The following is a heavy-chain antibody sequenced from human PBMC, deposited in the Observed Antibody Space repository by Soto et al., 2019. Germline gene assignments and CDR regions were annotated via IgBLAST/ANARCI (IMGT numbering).Heavy chain of an antibody. CDR1: GFTFSSYA. J-gene: IGHJ4*02. D-gene: IGHD6-19*01. V-gene: IGHV3-23*01. CDR3: AKPGYSSGWYYFDY. CDR2: ISGSGGST. Sequence: GGSLRLSCAASGFTFSSYAMSWVRQAPGKGLEWVSAISGSGGSTYYADSVKGRFTISRDNSKNTLYLQMNSLRAEDTAVYYCAKPGYSSGWYYFDYWGQGTLVTSPQ.